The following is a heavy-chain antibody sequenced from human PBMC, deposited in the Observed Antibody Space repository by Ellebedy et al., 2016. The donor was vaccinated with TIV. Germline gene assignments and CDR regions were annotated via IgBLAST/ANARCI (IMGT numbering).Heavy chain of an antibody. CDR3: ARDSENAGPALDY. Sequence: GESLKISCAASGFTFSDHWMSWVRQALGKGPEWVANIRPDGIDKNYVTSVRGRFTISRANAGNSLYLQMNSLRAKDTALYFCARDSENAGPALDYWGQGTLVTVSS. CDR1: GFTFSDHW. J-gene: IGHJ4*02. V-gene: IGHV3-7*01. D-gene: IGHD2-2*01. CDR2: IRPDGIDK.